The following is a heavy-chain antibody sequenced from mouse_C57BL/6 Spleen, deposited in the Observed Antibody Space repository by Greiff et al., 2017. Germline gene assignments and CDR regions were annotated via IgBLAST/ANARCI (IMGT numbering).Heavy chain of an antibody. V-gene: IGHV1-69*01. CDR1: GYTFTSYW. J-gene: IGHJ4*01. CDR2: IDPSDSYT. CDR3: ARSGSRYYYARDY. Sequence: QVQLQQPGAELVMPGASVKLSCKASGYTFTSYWMHWVKQRPGQGLEWIGEIDPSDSYTNYNQKFKGKSTLTVDKSSSTAYMQLSSLTSEDSAVDYCARSGSRYYYARDYWGQGTSVTVSS. D-gene: IGHD1-1*01.